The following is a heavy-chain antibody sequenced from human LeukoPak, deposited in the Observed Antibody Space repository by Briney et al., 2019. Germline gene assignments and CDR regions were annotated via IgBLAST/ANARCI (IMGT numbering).Heavy chain of an antibody. CDR2: ISGSGAST. D-gene: IGHD1-26*01. V-gene: IGHV3-23*01. CDR3: AKDVGKWESLHFFDY. CDR1: GFTFSTNA. J-gene: IGHJ4*02. Sequence: GGSLRPSCLTSGFTFSTNAMSWVRQAPGKELKWISGISGSGASTYYADSVTGRFTISRDNSRNTLYLQMNSLRGDDTAVYYCAKDVGKWESLHFFDYWGQGTLVTVSS.